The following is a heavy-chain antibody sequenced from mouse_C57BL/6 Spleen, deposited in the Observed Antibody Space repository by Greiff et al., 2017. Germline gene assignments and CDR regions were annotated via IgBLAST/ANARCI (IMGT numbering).Heavy chain of an antibody. CDR2: ISDGGSYT. V-gene: IGHV5-4*01. CDR1: GFTFSSYA. D-gene: IGHD2-4*01. CDR3: ARDGGYDYGSWFAY. Sequence: EVKLMESGGGLVKPGGSLKLSCAASGFTFSSYAMSWVRQTPEKRLEWVATISDGGSYTYYPDNVKGRFTISRDNAKNNLYLQMSHLKSEDTAMYYCARDGGYDYGSWFAYWGQGTLVTVSA. J-gene: IGHJ3*01.